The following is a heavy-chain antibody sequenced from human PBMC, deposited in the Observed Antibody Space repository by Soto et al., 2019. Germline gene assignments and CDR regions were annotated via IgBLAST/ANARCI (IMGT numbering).Heavy chain of an antibody. CDR2: MYHIGTT. CDR3: AKGINYYDSSGDSWFDP. V-gene: IGHV4-30-2*01. Sequence: SETLSLTCTVSGGSINSGRYSWTWIRHPPGAGLEWIGHMYHIGTTYYNPSLKSRVTMSVDTSKNQFSLKLSSVTAADTAIYYCAKGINYYDSSGDSWFDPWAQGTLVTVSS. D-gene: IGHD3-22*01. J-gene: IGHJ5*02. CDR1: GGSINSGRYS.